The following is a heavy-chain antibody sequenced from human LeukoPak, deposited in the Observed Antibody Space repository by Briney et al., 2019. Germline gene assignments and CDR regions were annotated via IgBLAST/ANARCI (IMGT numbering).Heavy chain of an antibody. CDR1: GYSFASYW. CDR3: ARPDCSGGNCYLLSY. Sequence: GESLKISCKGSGYSFASYWISWVRQMPGKGLEWMGRIDPSDSYTDYSPSFQGHVTISADKSISTAYLQWSSLKVSDTAMYYCARPDCSGGNCYLLSYWGQGSLVTVSS. V-gene: IGHV5-10-1*01. D-gene: IGHD2-15*01. J-gene: IGHJ4*02. CDR2: IDPSDSYT.